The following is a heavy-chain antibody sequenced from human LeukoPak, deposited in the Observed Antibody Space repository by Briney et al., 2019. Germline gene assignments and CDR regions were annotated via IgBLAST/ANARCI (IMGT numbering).Heavy chain of an antibody. CDR1: GFTFSSYS. CDR2: ISSSSSYI. J-gene: IGHJ6*02. Sequence: GGSLRLSCAASGFTFSSYSMNWVRQAPGKGLEWVSYISSSSSYIYYADSVKGRFTISRDNAKNSLYLQMNSLRAEDTAVYYCARDLNPQWEKSKAPSGYYYGMDVWGQGTTVTVSS. V-gene: IGHV3-21*01. CDR3: ARDLNPQWEKSKAPSGYYYGMDV. D-gene: IGHD1-26*01.